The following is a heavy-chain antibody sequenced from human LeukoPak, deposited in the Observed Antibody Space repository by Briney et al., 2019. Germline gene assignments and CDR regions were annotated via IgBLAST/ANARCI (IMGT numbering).Heavy chain of an antibody. CDR1: GYTFTSYD. V-gene: IGHV1-8*01. CDR2: MNPNSGNT. Sequence: ASVKVSCKASGYTFTSYDINWVRQATGQGLEWMGWMNPNSGNTGYAQKFQGRVTMTRNTSISTAYMELSSLRSEDTAVYYCARGLGVVAAAEYFQHWGQGTLVTVSS. J-gene: IGHJ1*01. D-gene: IGHD2-15*01. CDR3: ARGLGVVAAAEYFQH.